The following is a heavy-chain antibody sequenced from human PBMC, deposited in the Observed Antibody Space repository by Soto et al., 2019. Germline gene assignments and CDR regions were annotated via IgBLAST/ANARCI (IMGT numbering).Heavy chain of an antibody. V-gene: IGHV3-23*01. CDR2: VGGSGEYT. Sequence: GSLRLSCAASGFTFSSYAMIWVRQAPGKGLEWVSGVGGSGEYTYYADSVKGRFTISRDNSKNTVYLQISSLRAEDTAVYYCAKVLTGYYYYFEYWGQGTLVTVSS. J-gene: IGHJ4*02. CDR1: GFTFSSYA. D-gene: IGHD3-9*01. CDR3: AKVLTGYYYYFEY.